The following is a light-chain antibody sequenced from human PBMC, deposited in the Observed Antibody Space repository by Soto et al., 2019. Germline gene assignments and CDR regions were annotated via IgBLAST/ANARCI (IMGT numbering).Light chain of an antibody. CDR2: DAS. V-gene: IGKV3-20*01. CDR3: QQFSSYPFT. CDR1: QTVRNNY. Sequence: EFVLTQSPGTLSLSPGERATLSCRASQTVRNNYLAWYQQKPGQAPRLLIYDASSRATGIPDRLSGGGSGTDFTLTISRLEPEDFAVYYCQQFSSYPFTFGGGTKVEIK. J-gene: IGKJ4*01.